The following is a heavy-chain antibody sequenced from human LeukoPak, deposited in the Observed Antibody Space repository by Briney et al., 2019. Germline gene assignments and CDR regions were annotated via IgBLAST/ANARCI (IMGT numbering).Heavy chain of an antibody. V-gene: IGHV1-24*01. CDR1: GYTLTELS. CDR2: FDPEDGET. Sequence: ASVKVSCKVSGYTLTELSMHWVRQAPGKGLEWMGGFDPEDGETIYAQKFQGRVTMTEDTSTDAAYMELSSLRSEDTAVYYCATGQEVRSGSYYIFDYWGQGTLVTVSS. J-gene: IGHJ4*02. D-gene: IGHD3-10*01. CDR3: ATGQEVRSGSYYIFDY.